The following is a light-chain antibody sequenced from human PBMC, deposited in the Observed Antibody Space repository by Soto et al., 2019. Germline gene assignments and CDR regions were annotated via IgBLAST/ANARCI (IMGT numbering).Light chain of an antibody. CDR3: QQYGTSPPR. Sequence: EIVLTQSLGTLSLSPGERAALSCRASESVSDGSLAWYQQKSGQAPRLLIYGASSRATGIPDRFSGSGSGTDFTLTISRLEPEDFAVYSCQQYGTSPPRFGQGTKVEIK. CDR2: GAS. V-gene: IGKV3-20*01. CDR1: ESVSDGS. J-gene: IGKJ1*01.